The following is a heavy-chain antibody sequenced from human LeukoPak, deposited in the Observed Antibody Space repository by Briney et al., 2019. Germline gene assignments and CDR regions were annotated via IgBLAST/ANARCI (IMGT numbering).Heavy chain of an antibody. CDR3: ARDTAGFDY. Sequence: PSETLSLTCTVSGGSISSSSYYWGWIRQPPGKGLEWIGSVYYSGNSYYNPSLKSRVTISVDTSKNHFSLKLSAVTAADTAMYYCARDTAGFDYWGQGTLVTVSS. V-gene: IGHV4-39*02. CDR1: GGSISSSSYY. J-gene: IGHJ4*02. D-gene: IGHD5-18*01. CDR2: VYYSGNS.